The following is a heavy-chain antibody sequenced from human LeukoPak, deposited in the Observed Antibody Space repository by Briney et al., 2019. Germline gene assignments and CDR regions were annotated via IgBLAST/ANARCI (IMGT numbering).Heavy chain of an antibody. V-gene: IGHV3-30*02. J-gene: IGHJ5*02. CDR2: IWNDGTNK. CDR1: RFTFSRFG. D-gene: IGHD2-21*02. Sequence: GGSLRLSCAASRFTFSRFGKHWVRQPPGKGLEWVAFIWNDGTNKYYADSVKGRFTIYRDNPNYTLYLQMHSLTTEDTAVYYCARDLTGGDHAWGQGTLVTVSS. CDR3: ARDLTGGDHA.